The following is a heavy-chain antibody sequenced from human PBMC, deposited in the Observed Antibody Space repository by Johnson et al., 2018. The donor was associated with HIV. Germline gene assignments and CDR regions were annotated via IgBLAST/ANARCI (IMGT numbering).Heavy chain of an antibody. CDR3: ARVLIVGAPWAFDI. CDR1: GFTFSSYW. V-gene: IGHV3-74*01. J-gene: IGHJ3*02. D-gene: IGHD1-26*01. CDR2: INSDGSST. Sequence: VQLVESGGGLVQPGGSLRLSCAASGFTFSSYWMHWVRQAPGKGLVWVSRINSDGSSTNYADSVKGRFTISRDNAKNTRYLQMNSLRAEDTAVYYCARVLIVGAPWAFDIWGQGTMVTVSS.